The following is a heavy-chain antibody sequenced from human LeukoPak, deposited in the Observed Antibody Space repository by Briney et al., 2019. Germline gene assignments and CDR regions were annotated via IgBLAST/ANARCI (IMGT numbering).Heavy chain of an antibody. D-gene: IGHD3-22*01. V-gene: IGHV3-23*01. CDR1: GFTFSNYA. CDR2: ISGSGDSA. J-gene: IGHJ4*02. CDR3: AKDHSTGYYYFDH. Sequence: GGSLRLSCAASGFTFSNYAMSWVRQAPGKGLEWVSVISGSGDSAYYADSVEGRFTISRDNSKNTLYLQMNSLRAEDTAVYYCAKDHSTGYYYFDHWGQGTLVTVSS.